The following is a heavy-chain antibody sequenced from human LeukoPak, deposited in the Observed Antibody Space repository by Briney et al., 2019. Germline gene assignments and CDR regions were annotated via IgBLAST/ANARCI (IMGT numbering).Heavy chain of an antibody. CDR3: VGLGENY. J-gene: IGHJ4*02. CDR2: IKQDGSET. V-gene: IGHV3-7*02. Sequence: GGSLRLSCAASGFTFRRYWMSWARQASGKGLEWVADIKQDGSETYSVDSVRGRFTISRDNAKNSLYLQMNSLRADDTAVYYCVGLGENYWGQGTLVTVSS. D-gene: IGHD3-10*01. CDR1: GFTFRRYW.